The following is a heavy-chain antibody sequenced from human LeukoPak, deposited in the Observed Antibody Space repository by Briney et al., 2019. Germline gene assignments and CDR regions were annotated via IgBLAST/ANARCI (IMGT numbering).Heavy chain of an antibody. CDR3: ARTRIGYCSGGSCYRYPFDY. Sequence: GGSLRLSCAASGFTFSSYSMNWVRQAPGKGLQWVSYISSSSSTIYYADSVKGRFTISRDNAKNSLYLQMNSLRAEDTAVYYCARTRIGYCSGGSCYRYPFDYWGQGTLVTVSS. CDR1: GFTFSSYS. CDR2: ISSSSSTI. V-gene: IGHV3-48*01. D-gene: IGHD2-15*01. J-gene: IGHJ4*02.